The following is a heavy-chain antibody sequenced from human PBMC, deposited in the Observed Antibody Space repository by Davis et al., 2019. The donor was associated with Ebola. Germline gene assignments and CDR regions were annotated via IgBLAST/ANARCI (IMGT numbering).Heavy chain of an antibody. CDR1: GGSISSGDYY. D-gene: IGHD3-3*01. Sequence: PSETLSLTCTVSGGSISSGDYYWSWIRQPPGKGLEWIGYIYYSGSTYYNPSLKSRVTISVDTSKNQFSLKLSSVTAADTAVYYCARGTEWTYYYGMDVWGQGTTVTVSS. CDR2: IYYSGST. V-gene: IGHV4-30-4*01. J-gene: IGHJ6*02. CDR3: ARGTEWTYYYGMDV.